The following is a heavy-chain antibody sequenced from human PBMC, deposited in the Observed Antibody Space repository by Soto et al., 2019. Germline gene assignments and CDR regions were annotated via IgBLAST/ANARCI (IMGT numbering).Heavy chain of an antibody. V-gene: IGHV1-18*01. CDR1: GYTFLTYD. Sequence: ASVKFSCKASGYTFLTYDISWVRQAPGQGLEWMGWISTKNGHTNYSQNLQGRATMTTDTSTNTAYLELRNLRSDDTAVYFCARDHFPWFDPWGQGNRGTVYS. CDR2: ISTKNGHT. D-gene: IGHD3-3*02. CDR3: ARDHFPWFDP. J-gene: IGHJ5*02.